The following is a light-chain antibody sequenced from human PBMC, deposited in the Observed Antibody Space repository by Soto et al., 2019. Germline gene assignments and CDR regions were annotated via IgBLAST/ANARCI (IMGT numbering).Light chain of an antibody. J-gene: IGKJ4*01. CDR1: QDISSY. CDR2: TAS. Sequence: DIQLTQSPSFLSASVGDRVTITCRASQDISSYLAWYQQKPGKAPNLLIYTASPLQSGVPSRFSGSGSGTEFTLTVSSLRPEDVATYYCQQLNGYPLTFGGGTKVEIK. V-gene: IGKV1-9*01. CDR3: QQLNGYPLT.